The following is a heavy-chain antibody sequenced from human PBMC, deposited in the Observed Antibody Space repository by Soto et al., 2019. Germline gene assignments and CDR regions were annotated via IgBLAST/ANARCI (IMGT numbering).Heavy chain of an antibody. J-gene: IGHJ6*02. V-gene: IGHV3-23*01. D-gene: IGHD4-17*01. CDR1: GFTVSSYA. CDR2: ISGGGGST. CDR3: AKDRTTVDFHYGMDV. Sequence: EVQLLESGGGLVQPGGSLRLSCAASGFTVSSYAMTWVRQAPGKGLEWVSGISGGGGSTYYADSVKGRFTISRDNSKNTSFLQMNSLRAEDTAVYYCAKDRTTVDFHYGMDVWGQGTTVSVSS.